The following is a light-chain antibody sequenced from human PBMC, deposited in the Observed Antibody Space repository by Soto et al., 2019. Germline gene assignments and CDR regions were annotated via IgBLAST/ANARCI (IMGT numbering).Light chain of an antibody. CDR2: AAS. J-gene: IGKJ2*01. CDR3: QQADSFPYT. CDR1: QDISSW. Sequence: DIQMTQSPSSVSAYVGDRVTITCRASQDISSWLAWYQQKPGKAPNLLIYAASTLQSGVPSRFSGSGSGTEFTLTISSLQTEDFATYYCQQADSFPYTFGHGTKLEIK. V-gene: IGKV1-12*01.